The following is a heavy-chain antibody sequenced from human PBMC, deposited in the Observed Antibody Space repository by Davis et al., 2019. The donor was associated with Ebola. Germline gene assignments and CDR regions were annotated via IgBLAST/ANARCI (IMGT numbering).Heavy chain of an antibody. J-gene: IGHJ6*04. Sequence: MPSETLSLTCTVSGGSISRTSYYWGWIRQPPGKGLEWIGSIYYSGSTYYNPSLKSRVTISVDTSKNQFSLKLSSVTAADTAVYYCASQAYDYVWGSYRFSGMDVWGKGTTVTVSS. CDR3: ASQAYDYVWGSYRFSGMDV. CDR1: GGSISRTSYY. CDR2: IYYSGST. D-gene: IGHD3-16*02. V-gene: IGHV4-39*01.